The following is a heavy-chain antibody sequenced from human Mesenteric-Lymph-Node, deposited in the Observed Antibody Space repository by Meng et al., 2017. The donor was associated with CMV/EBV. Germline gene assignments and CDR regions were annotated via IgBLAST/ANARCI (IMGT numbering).Heavy chain of an antibody. CDR1: GVSISSNYW. V-gene: IGHV4-4*02. Sequence: LNGDVSGVSISSNYWWGWVRQPPGKGLEWIGEVYHSGNTNYNPSLKSRVTVSVDKSKNQFSLRLTSVTAADTAVYYCAGIGGTTPLGYWGQGTLVTVSS. CDR3: AGIGGTTPLGY. J-gene: IGHJ4*02. CDR2: VYHSGNT. D-gene: IGHD2-15*01.